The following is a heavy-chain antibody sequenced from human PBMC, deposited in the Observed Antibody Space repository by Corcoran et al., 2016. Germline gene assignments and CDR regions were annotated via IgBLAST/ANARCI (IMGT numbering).Heavy chain of an antibody. Sequence: QVRLVQSGAEVKKPGASVKVSCKASGYTFTSYYMHWVRQAPGQGLEWMGIINPSGGSTSYAQKFQGRVTMTRDTSTSTVYMELSSLRSEDTAVYYCARDRPGRQLWFYYGMDVWGQGTTVTVSS. CDR1: GYTFTSYY. D-gene: IGHD5-18*01. J-gene: IGHJ6*02. CDR3: ARDRPGRQLWFYYGMDV. V-gene: IGHV1-46*01. CDR2: INPSGGST.